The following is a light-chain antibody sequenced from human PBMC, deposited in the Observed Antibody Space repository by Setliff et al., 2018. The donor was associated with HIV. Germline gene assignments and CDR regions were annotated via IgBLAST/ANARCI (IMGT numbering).Light chain of an antibody. CDR3: CSYTSSTTLV. Sequence: QSALTQPASVSGSPGQSITISCTGTSSDVGGYDYVSWYQQHPGKVPKLMLYEVGNRPSGVSNRFSGSKSGNTASLTISGLQAEDEGDYYCCSYTSSTTLVFGTGTKVTVL. V-gene: IGLV2-14*01. CDR1: SSDVGGYDY. CDR2: EVG. J-gene: IGLJ1*01.